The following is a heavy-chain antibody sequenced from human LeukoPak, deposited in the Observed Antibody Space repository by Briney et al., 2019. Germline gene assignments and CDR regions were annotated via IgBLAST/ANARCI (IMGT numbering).Heavy chain of an antibody. CDR2: IYPGDSDT. CDR3: ARHQLWFGELLPVSFDY. J-gene: IGHJ4*02. D-gene: IGHD3-10*01. CDR1: GYSFTSYW. Sequence: GESLKISCKGSGYSFTSYWIGWVRQMPGKGLEWMGIIYPGDSDTRCSPSFQGQVTISADKSISTAYLQWSSLKASDTAMYYCARHQLWFGELLPVSFDYWGQGTLVTVSS. V-gene: IGHV5-51*01.